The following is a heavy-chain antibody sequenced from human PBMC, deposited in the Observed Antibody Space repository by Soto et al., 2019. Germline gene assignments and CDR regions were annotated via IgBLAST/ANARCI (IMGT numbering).Heavy chain of an antibody. CDR2: ISSDSRTI. Sequence: PGGSLRLSCVASGFSLSDYAVNWVRQAPGKALEWVSFISSDSRTIYYADSVGGRFTVSRDNARISVSLQMDSLRDEDAAVYYCARIKLVEWFFINVDVYDMDVWGQGTPVTVSS. D-gene: IGHD3-3*01. CDR3: ARIKLVEWFFINVDVYDMDV. V-gene: IGHV3-48*02. CDR1: GFSLSDYA. J-gene: IGHJ6*02.